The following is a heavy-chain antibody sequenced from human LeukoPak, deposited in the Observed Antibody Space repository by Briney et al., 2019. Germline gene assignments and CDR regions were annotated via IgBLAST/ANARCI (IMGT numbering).Heavy chain of an antibody. D-gene: IGHD6-13*01. Sequence: GGSHRLSCAASGFTFSNAWMGWVRQAPGKGLEWVGRIKSKTDDGTTDYAAPVKGRFTISRDDSKNTLYLQMNSLKTEDTAVYYCTTVGSSWYFDYYYYYMDVWGKGTTVTVSS. J-gene: IGHJ6*03. CDR1: GFTFSNAW. CDR2: IKSKTDDGTT. V-gene: IGHV3-15*01. CDR3: TTVGSSWYFDYYYYYMDV.